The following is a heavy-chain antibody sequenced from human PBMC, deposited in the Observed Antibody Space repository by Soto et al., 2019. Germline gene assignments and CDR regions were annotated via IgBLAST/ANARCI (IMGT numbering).Heavy chain of an antibody. D-gene: IGHD2-15*01. CDR1: GFSLSNARMG. Sequence: QVTLKESGPVLVKPTETLTLTCTVSGFSLSNARMGVSWIRQPPGKALEWLAHIFSNDEKSYSTSLKSRLTISKDTSKRQVVLTMTNMDPVDTATYYCALGYCSGGSCYLSFPWVYWGQGTLVTVSS. CDR2: IFSNDEK. J-gene: IGHJ4*02. V-gene: IGHV2-26*01. CDR3: ALGYCSGGSCYLSFPWVY.